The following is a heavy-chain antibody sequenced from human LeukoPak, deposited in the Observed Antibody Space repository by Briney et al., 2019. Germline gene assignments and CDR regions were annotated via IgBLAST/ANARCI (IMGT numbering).Heavy chain of an antibody. CDR1: GYSITTYD. CDR3: ARGFRDCSSTSCYLLHFNWFDS. V-gene: IGHV1-8*01. J-gene: IGHJ5*01. D-gene: IGHD2-2*01. Sequence: ASVKVSCKASGYSITTYDINRVRQAAGQGLEWMGWMNPNNGNTGYAQKFQGRVTMTRDTSISTAYMELSSLRSEDTAVYYCARGFRDCSSTSCYLLHFNWFDSWGQGTLVTVSS. CDR2: MNPNNGNT.